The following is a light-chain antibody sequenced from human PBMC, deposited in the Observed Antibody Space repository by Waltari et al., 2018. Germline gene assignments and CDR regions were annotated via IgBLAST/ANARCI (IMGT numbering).Light chain of an antibody. CDR2: DVS. J-gene: IGLJ2*01. CDR3: SSYISSSTLEL. CDR1: TSDVGTSNY. Sequence: QSALTQPASVSGSPGQSIPISCTGTTSDVGTSNYVSWYQQHPGKAPKRIIFDVSIRPSGVSNRFSGSKSGNTASLTISGLQAEDEADYYCSSYISSSTLELFGGGTSLTVL. V-gene: IGLV2-14*03.